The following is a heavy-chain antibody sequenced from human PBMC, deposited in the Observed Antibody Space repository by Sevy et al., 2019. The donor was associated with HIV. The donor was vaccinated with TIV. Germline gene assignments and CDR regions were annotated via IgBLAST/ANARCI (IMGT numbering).Heavy chain of an antibody. D-gene: IGHD3-22*01. CDR2: ISSSSSYI. CDR3: ARGVDRATMIVVADDVDY. V-gene: IGHV3-21*01. CDR1: GFTFSSYS. Sequence: GGSLRLSCAASGFTFSSYSMNWVRQAPGKGLEWVSSISSSSSYIYYADSVKGRFTISRDNAKNSLYLQMNSLRAEDTAVYYCARGVDRATMIVVADDVDYWGQGTLVTVSS. J-gene: IGHJ4*02.